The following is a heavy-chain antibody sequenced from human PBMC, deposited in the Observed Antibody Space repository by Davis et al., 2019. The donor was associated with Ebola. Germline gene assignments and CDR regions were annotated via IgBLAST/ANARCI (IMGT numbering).Heavy chain of an antibody. V-gene: IGHV3-9*01. CDR3: ARDYAGYDILTGLMDV. D-gene: IGHD3-9*01. CDR2: ISWNSGSI. J-gene: IGHJ6*02. CDR1: GFTFDDYA. Sequence: SLKISCAASGFTFDDYAMHWVRQAPGKGLEWVSGISWNSGSIGYADSVKGRFTISRDNAKNSLYLQMNSLRAEDTAVYYCARDYAGYDILTGLMDVWGQGTTVTVSS.